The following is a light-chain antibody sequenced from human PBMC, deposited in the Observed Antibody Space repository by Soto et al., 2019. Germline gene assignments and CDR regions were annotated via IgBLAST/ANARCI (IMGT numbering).Light chain of an antibody. CDR2: GAS. Sequence: EIVLTQSPGTLSLSPGERATLSCRASQSVSSAHLAWYQQKPGQAPRLLIYGASSRATGIPDRFSGSGSGTDFTLTISRLEPEDFAVYYCRQYGSSRTFGQGTKVDIK. CDR1: QSVSSAH. CDR3: RQYGSSRT. J-gene: IGKJ1*01. V-gene: IGKV3-20*01.